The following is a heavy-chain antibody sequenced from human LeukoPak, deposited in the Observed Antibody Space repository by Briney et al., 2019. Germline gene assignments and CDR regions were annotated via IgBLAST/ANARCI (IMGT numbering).Heavy chain of an antibody. D-gene: IGHD7-27*01. J-gene: IGHJ4*02. CDR1: GFTFSSYA. CDR3: ARDGDWGSPSYYFDY. V-gene: IGHV3-30*04. CDR2: TSYDGSNK. Sequence: GGSLRLSCAASGFTFSSYAMHWVRQAPGKGLEWVAVTSYDGSNKYYADSVKGRFTISRDNSKNTLYLQMNSLRAEDTAVYYCARDGDWGSPSYYFDYWGQGTLVTVSS.